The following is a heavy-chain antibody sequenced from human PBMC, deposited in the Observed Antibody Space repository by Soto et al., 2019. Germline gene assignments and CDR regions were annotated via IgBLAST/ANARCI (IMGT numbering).Heavy chain of an antibody. CDR3: ASLIVRATRPAYFDY. CDR2: IYHSGST. Sequence: QLQLQESGPGLVKPSETLSLTCTVSGGSISSSSYYWGWIRQPPGKGVEWMGSIYHSGSTYYNSSVKSRVTISVDTSKNQFSLKLSSVTAADTAVYYCASLIVRATRPAYFDYWGQGTLVTVSS. D-gene: IGHD1-26*01. V-gene: IGHV4-39*01. J-gene: IGHJ4*02. CDR1: GGSISSSSYY.